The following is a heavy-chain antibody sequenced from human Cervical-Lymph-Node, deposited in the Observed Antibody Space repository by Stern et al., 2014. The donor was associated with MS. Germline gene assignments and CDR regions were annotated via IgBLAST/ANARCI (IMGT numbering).Heavy chain of an antibody. CDR3: ARHEIAAPFDP. Sequence: QVQLQQSGPGLVKPSETLSLTCTVSGGSITSSSYYWGWIRQPPGKGLKWIGSIYYSGSTYYNPSLKSRVTISVDTSKNQFPLKLNSVTAADTAVYYCARHEIAAPFDPWGQGTLVTVSS. D-gene: IGHD6-6*01. V-gene: IGHV4-39*01. CDR2: IYYSGST. J-gene: IGHJ5*02. CDR1: GGSITSSSYY.